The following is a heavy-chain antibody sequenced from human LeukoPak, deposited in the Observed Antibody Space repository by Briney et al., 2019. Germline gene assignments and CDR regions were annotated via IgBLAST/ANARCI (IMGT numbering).Heavy chain of an antibody. CDR3: ARGMVRGGYGMDV. Sequence: SETLSLTCTVSGASISSFYWTWIRQPAGKGLEWIGYIYYSGSTNYNPSLKSRVTISVDTSKNQFSLKLSSVTAADTAVYYCARGMVRGGYGMDVWGQGTTVTVSS. J-gene: IGHJ6*02. CDR2: IYYSGST. D-gene: IGHD3-10*01. CDR1: GASISSFY. V-gene: IGHV4-59*01.